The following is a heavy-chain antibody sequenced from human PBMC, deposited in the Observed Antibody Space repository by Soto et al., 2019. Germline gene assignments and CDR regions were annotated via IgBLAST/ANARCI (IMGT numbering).Heavy chain of an antibody. D-gene: IGHD3-22*01. J-gene: IGHJ3*02. CDR3: TTVSRRVYYYDSSGYYYSWADAFDI. V-gene: IGHV3-15*07. CDR2: IKSKTDGGTT. CDR1: GFTFSNAW. Sequence: GGSLRLSCAASGFTFSNAWMNWVRQAPGKGLEWVGRIKSKTDGGTTDYAAPVKGRFTISRDDSKNTLYLQMNSLKTEDTAVYYCTTVSRRVYYYDSSGYYYSWADAFDIWGQGTMVTVPS.